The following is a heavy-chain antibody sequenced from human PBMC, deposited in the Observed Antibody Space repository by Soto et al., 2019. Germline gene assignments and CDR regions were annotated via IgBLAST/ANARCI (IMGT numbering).Heavy chain of an antibody. CDR1: GGNVYDYE. D-gene: IGHD3-3*01. CDR2: ISGDGTRT. J-gene: IGHJ5*02. CDR3: AKDLRPNRGWFGP. Sequence: TXRSLRLSCAASGGNVYDYEETWVRQSPGKGLEWVSGISGDGTRTYYGDSVKGRFTISRDNSKNTVFLQMNSLRAEDTALYYCAKDLRPNRGWFGPCGQRTRVTVSS. V-gene: IGHV3-23*01.